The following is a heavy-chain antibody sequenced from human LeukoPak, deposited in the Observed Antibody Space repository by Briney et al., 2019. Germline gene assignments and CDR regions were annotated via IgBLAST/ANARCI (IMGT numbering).Heavy chain of an antibody. D-gene: IGHD5-24*01. CDR2: ISYDGSNK. Sequence: PGGSLRLSCAASGFTFSSYGMHWVRQAPGKGLEWVAVISYDGSNKYYADSVKGRFTISRDNSKNTLYPQMNSLRAEDTAVYYCAKTRRDGYNYYFDYWGQGTLVTVSS. J-gene: IGHJ4*02. CDR1: GFTFSSYG. CDR3: AKTRRDGYNYYFDY. V-gene: IGHV3-30*18.